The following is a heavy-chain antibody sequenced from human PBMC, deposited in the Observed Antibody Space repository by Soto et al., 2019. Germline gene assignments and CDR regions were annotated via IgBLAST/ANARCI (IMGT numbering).Heavy chain of an antibody. CDR1: GFRFDDYG. D-gene: IGHD4-17*01. CDR2: ISRDSRSI. V-gene: IGHV3-9*01. J-gene: IGHJ4*02. Sequence: PGGSLRLSCEVSGFRFDDYGMHWVRQAPGKGLEWIAGISRDSRSISYGASMKGRFTISRDNAKNSLYLQLNSLRADDTAFYYCVKDALTTVVYYFDYWGQGALVTVS. CDR3: VKDALTTVVYYFDY.